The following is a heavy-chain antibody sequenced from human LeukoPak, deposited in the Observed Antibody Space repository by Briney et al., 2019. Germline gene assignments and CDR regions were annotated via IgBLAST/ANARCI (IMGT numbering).Heavy chain of an antibody. V-gene: IGHV1-69*13. CDR3: VRDGSYYDSRGYYYLY. CDR2: ITPMFGTA. D-gene: IGHD3-22*01. J-gene: IGHJ4*02. Sequence: ASVKVSCKASGGSFSSYAIGWVRQAPGQGLEWMGGITPMFGTANYARKFQGRVTISADESTGTAYMELRSLRSEDTAVYYCVRDGSYYDSRGYYYLYWGQGTLVTVSS. CDR1: GGSFSSYA.